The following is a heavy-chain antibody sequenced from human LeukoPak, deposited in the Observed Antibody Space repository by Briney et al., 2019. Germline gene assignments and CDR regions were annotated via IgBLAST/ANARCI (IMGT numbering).Heavy chain of an antibody. CDR2: ISSSSSYI. J-gene: IGHJ5*02. CDR3: ARDFYRGSYDSWFDP. Sequence: GGSLRLSCAASGFTFSSYSLNWVRQAPGKGLEWVSSISSSSSYISYADSVKRRFTISRDNAKNSLYLQMNSLTAEDTAVYYCARDFYRGSYDSWFDPWGQGTLVTVSS. D-gene: IGHD1-26*01. V-gene: IGHV3-21*01. CDR1: GFTFSSYS.